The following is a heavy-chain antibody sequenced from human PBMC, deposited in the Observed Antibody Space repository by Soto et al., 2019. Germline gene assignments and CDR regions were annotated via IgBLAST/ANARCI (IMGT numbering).Heavy chain of an antibody. Sequence: QVQLVQSGAEVKEPGSSVKVSCKASGGGNLRDYRTTWVRRAPGQGLEWMGGIIPKLGSANYAQNFQGRVTVTADESTNTFYMELRILRSDDTAVYYCARGGDVYNFGAVYWGQGTPVTVSS. V-gene: IGHV1-69*01. J-gene: IGHJ4*02. CDR2: IIPKLGSA. CDR1: GGGNLRDYR. D-gene: IGHD2-21*01. CDR3: ARGGDVYNFGAVY.